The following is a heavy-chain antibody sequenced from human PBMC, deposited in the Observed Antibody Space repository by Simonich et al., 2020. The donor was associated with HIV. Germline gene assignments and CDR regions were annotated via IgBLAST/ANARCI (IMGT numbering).Heavy chain of an antibody. D-gene: IGHD6-13*01. CDR3: AREKGSSYDY. Sequence: QVQLQQWGAGLLKPSETLSLTCAVYGGSFSGYYWSWIRQPPGKGLEWIAKINNSGSIYYNPSLKSRVTISVDTSKSQFSLKVSSVTAADTAVYYCAREKGSSYDYWGQGTLVTVSS. CDR1: GGSFSGYY. J-gene: IGHJ4*02. V-gene: IGHV4-34*01. CDR2: INNSGSI.